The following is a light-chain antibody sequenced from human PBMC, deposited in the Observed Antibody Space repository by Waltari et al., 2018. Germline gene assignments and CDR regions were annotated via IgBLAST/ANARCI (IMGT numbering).Light chain of an antibody. J-gene: IGLJ3*02. V-gene: IGLV2-8*01. CDR3: SSYAATHNLV. CDR2: EIS. Sequence: QSALTQHPSASGSPGQSVTIACPGTSSPVGGSHFFSWYQQYPGKAPKLLIYEISKRPSGVPDRFSGSKSGNTASLTVSGLQPEDEAEYFCSSYAATHNLVFGGGTKLTV. CDR1: SSPVGGSHF.